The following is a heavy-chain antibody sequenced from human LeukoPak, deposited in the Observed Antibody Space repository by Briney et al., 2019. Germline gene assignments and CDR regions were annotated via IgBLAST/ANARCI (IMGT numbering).Heavy chain of an antibody. J-gene: IGHJ4*02. Sequence: GESLKISCKGSGYRFTSYWIGWVRQMPGKGLEWMGSIYPGDSDTRYSPSFQGQVTISADKSISTAYLQWSSLKASDTAIYYCASEYCSGGNCYFDYWGQGTLVTVSS. CDR3: ASEYCSGGNCYFDY. D-gene: IGHD2-15*01. CDR2: IYPGDSDT. V-gene: IGHV5-51*01. CDR1: GYRFTSYW.